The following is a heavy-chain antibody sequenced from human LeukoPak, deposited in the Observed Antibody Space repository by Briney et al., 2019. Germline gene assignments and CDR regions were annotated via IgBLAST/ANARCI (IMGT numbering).Heavy chain of an antibody. CDR2: INPNSGGT. D-gene: IGHD3-3*01. Sequence: ASVKVSCKASGYTFTGYYMHWVRQAPGQGLEWMGWINPNSGGTNYAQKFQGRVTMTRDTSISTAYMELSRLRSDDTAVYYCARDGDTAWQEWLLWGYNWFDPWGQGTLATVSS. CDR1: GYTFTGYY. J-gene: IGHJ5*02. V-gene: IGHV1-2*02. CDR3: ARDGDTAWQEWLLWGYNWFDP.